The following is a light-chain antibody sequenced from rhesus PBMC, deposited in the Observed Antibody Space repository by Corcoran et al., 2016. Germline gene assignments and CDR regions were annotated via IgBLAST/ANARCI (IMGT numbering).Light chain of an antibody. CDR2: KAS. CDR3: QHGYGTP. V-gene: IGKV1-74*01. CDR1: ENVNNY. J-gene: IGKJ2*01. Sequence: DIPMTQSPSSLSASVGDRGTITCRASENVNNYLNWYQQKPRKAPKLLIYKASTLQSGVPTRFSGRGSGTDYTFTISSLQPEDVSTYYCQHGYGTPFGQGTKVEIK.